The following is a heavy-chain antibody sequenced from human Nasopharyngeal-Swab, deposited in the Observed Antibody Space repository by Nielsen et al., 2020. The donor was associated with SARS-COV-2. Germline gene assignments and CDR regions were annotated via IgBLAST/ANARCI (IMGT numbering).Heavy chain of an antibody. J-gene: IGHJ4*02. Sequence: SETLSLTCTVSGGSISSIPFYWSWVRQSPGKGLEWIATVYYGGRTYYHPSLKSRVTLSVDSSNHQFSLKLTSVSAADSAVYYCARGRASMNYWGQGTLVTVSS. D-gene: IGHD6-6*01. CDR1: GGSISSIPFY. CDR2: VYYGGRT. CDR3: ARGRASMNY. V-gene: IGHV4-39*01.